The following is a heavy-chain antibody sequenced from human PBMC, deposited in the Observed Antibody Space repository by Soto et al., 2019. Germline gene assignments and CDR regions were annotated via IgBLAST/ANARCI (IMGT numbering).Heavy chain of an antibody. CDR2: ISAYNGNT. J-gene: IGHJ6*02. Sequence: ASVKVSCNASGYTFTSYGISWVRQAPGQRLEWMGWISAYNGNTNYAQKLQGRVTMTTDTTTSTAYMELRSLRSYDTAVYYCARVGDGDDDNDYYYCGMHVYGQRTTVT. CDR1: GYTFTSYG. CDR3: ARVGDGDDDNDYYYCGMHV. D-gene: IGHD4-17*01. V-gene: IGHV1-18*01.